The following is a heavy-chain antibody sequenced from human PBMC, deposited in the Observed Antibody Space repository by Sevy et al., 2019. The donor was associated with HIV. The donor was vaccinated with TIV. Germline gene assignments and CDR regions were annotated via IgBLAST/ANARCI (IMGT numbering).Heavy chain of an antibody. CDR3: ARDRLLSLLDF. V-gene: IGHV3-30*04. CDR1: RFNFSNYA. CDR2: ILHDGSNE. D-gene: IGHD2-21*01. Sequence: GSLRLSCAASRFNFSNYAMHWVRQAPGKGLEWVALILHDGSNEHYADSVKDRFTISRDNSQNTVYLQMNSLRPEDTAVYYCARDRLLSLLDFWGQGTLVTVSS. J-gene: IGHJ4*02.